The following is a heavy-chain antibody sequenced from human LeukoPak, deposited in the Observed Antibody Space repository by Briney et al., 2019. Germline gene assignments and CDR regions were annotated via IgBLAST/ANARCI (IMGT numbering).Heavy chain of an antibody. J-gene: IGHJ4*02. D-gene: IGHD5-24*01. CDR2: ISPSSGGT. Sequence: ASVKVSCKASGYTLTDYDINWVRQAPGEGLEWMGRISPSSGGTNYAQRFQGRVTMTRDTPINTAYLELSSLRSDDTAVYYCARDPTVRGYKHFDYWGQGTLVTVSS. V-gene: IGHV1-2*06. CDR1: GYTLTDYD. CDR3: ARDPTVRGYKHFDY.